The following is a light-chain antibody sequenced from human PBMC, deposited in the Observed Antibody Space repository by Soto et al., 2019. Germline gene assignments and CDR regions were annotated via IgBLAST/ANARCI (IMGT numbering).Light chain of an antibody. CDR3: QQAISFPRT. J-gene: IGKJ1*01. V-gene: IGKV1-12*01. CDR1: QSISTW. CDR2: AAS. Sequence: DIQMTQSPSFVSASVGDRVTITCRASQSISTWLAWYQQKPGKAPKLLISAASSLQSGAPSRFSGSGSGTDFTLVISSLQPDDFATYYCQQAISFPRTFGQGTQVEIK.